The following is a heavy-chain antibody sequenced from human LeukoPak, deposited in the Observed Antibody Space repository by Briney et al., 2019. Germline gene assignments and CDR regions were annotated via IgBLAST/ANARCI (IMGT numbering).Heavy chain of an antibody. J-gene: IGHJ6*03. CDR2: IYTSGST. V-gene: IGHV4-61*02. CDR1: GGSISSGSYY. D-gene: IGHD6-19*01. Sequence: SQTLSLTCTVAGGSISSGSYYWSWIRQPAGKGLEWIGRIYTSGSTNYNPYLRSRITISVDTSKNKFSLKLRLVTAADTAVYYCARAGIAVAGMVYYYYYMDVWGKGTTVTVSS. CDR3: ARAGIAVAGMVYYYYYMDV.